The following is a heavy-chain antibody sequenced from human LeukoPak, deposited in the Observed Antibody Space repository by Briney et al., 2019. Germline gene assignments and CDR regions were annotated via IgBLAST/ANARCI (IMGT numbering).Heavy chain of an antibody. V-gene: IGHV1-2*02. J-gene: IGHJ4*02. CDR2: INPNSGGT. CDR3: ARDGGGSCFLPEYYFDY. CDR1: GYTFTGYY. Sequence: ASVKVSCKASGYTFTGYYMHWVRQAPGQGLEWMGWINPNSGGTNYAQKFQGRVTMTRDTSISTAYMELSRLRSDDTAVYYCARDGGGSCFLPEYYFDYWGQGTLVTVSS. D-gene: IGHD2-15*01.